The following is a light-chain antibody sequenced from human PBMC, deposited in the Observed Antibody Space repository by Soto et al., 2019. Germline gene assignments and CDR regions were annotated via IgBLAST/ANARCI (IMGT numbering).Light chain of an antibody. CDR3: MQALQTPLT. J-gene: IGKJ4*01. Sequence: DIVMTQSPLSLPVTPGEPASISCRSSQSRLHSTGYNYLDWYLQKPGQSPQLLIYLGSNRASGVPDRFSGSGSGTDFTLKISRVEAEDVGVYYCMQALQTPLTFGGGTKVEIK. CDR2: LGS. V-gene: IGKV2-28*01. CDR1: QSRLHSTGYNY.